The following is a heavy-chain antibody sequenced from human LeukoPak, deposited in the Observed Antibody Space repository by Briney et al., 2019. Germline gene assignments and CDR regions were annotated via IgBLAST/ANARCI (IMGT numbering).Heavy chain of an antibody. D-gene: IGHD3-22*01. CDR2: IYHSGST. V-gene: IGHV4-38-2*02. Sequence: SETLSLTCTVSGYSISSGYYWGWIRQPPGKGLEWIGSIYHSGSTYYNPSLKSRVTISVDTSKNQFSLKLSSVTAADTAVYYCARAGGYYYDSSGYYYFDYWGQGTLVTVSS. J-gene: IGHJ4*02. CDR3: ARAGGYYYDSSGYYYFDY. CDR1: GYSISSGYY.